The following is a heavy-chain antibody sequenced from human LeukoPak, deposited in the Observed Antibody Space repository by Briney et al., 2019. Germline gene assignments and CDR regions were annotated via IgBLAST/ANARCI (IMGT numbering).Heavy chain of an antibody. J-gene: IGHJ4*02. CDR2: IFYSGST. CDR3: ARGSTARVVVPAALFDY. V-gene: IGHV4-59*08. D-gene: IGHD2-2*01. Sequence: SETLSLTCTVSGGSISSYYWSWIRQPPGKGQEWVGYIFYSGSTNYNPSLTSRVPMSVDTSKNQFSLKLSSVTAADTAVYYCARGSTARVVVPAALFDYWGQGTLVTVSS. CDR1: GGSISSYY.